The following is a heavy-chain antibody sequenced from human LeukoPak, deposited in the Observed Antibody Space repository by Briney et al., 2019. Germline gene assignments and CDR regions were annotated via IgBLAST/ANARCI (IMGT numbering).Heavy chain of an antibody. V-gene: IGHV1-18*01. CDR3: ARVAEDCSSTSCYAGVDY. D-gene: IGHD2-2*01. Sequence: ALVKVSCKASGYTFTSYGISWVRQAPGQGLEWMGWISAYNGNTNYAQKLQGRVTMTTDTSTSTAYMELRSLRSDDTAAYYCARVAEDCSSTSCYAGVDYWGQGTLVTVSS. J-gene: IGHJ4*02. CDR2: ISAYNGNT. CDR1: GYTFTSYG.